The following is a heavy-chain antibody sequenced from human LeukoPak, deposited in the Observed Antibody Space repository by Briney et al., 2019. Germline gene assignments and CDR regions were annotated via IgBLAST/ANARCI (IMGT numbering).Heavy chain of an antibody. V-gene: IGHV3-7*04. CDR2: IKQDGSEK. CDR1: GFTFSSYW. CDR3: ARIIHSAYEYYLDY. Sequence: PGGSLRLSCEASGFTFSSYWMSWVRQAPGKGLEWVATIKQDGSEKYYVDSVKGRFTISRDNAKNSLYLQMNSLRAEDTAVYYCARIIHSAYEYYLDYWGQGTLVTVSS. J-gene: IGHJ4*02. D-gene: IGHD5-12*01.